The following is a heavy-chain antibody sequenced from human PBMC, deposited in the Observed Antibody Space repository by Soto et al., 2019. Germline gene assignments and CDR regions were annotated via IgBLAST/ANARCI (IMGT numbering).Heavy chain of an antibody. Sequence: QVQVVESGGGVVQPGRSLRLSCAASGFTFSNFGMHWVRQAPGKGLEWVAAISSDGSDKYYLDSVKGRFIISRDNSKNTVFLQMNSLRVEDTALYYCVRGSDVARQELDYWGQGTLVTVSS. D-gene: IGHD2-15*01. CDR3: VRGSDVARQELDY. V-gene: IGHV3-30*03. CDR1: GFTFSNFG. J-gene: IGHJ4*02. CDR2: ISSDGSDK.